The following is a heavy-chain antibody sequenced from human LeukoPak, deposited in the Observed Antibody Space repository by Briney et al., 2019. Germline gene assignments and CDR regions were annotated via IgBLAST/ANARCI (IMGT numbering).Heavy chain of an antibody. V-gene: IGHV3-21*01. Sequence: PGGSLRLSCAASGFTFSSYSMNWVRQAPGKGLEWVSPITSSSSYIYYADSVKGRFTISRDNAKNSLYLQMNSLRAEDTAVYYCARGLSESSSSSMGYWGQGTLVTVSS. D-gene: IGHD2-2*01. CDR1: GFTFSSYS. CDR2: ITSSSSYI. J-gene: IGHJ4*02. CDR3: ARGLSESSSSSMGY.